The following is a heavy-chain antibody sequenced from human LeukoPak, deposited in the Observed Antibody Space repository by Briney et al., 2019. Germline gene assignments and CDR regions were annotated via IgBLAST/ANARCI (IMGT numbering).Heavy chain of an antibody. CDR2: IGTSSAHT. CDR3: ARDDDCGDYAPFDY. V-gene: IGHV3-11*06. Sequence: PGGSLRLSCAASGFTFRDYYMSWIRQAPGKGLEWISYIGTSSAHTNYADSVKGRFTISRDNAKNSMYLQMNSLRAEDTAVYYCARDDDCGDYAPFDYWGQGTLVTVSS. J-gene: IGHJ4*02. CDR1: GFTFRDYY. D-gene: IGHD4-17*01.